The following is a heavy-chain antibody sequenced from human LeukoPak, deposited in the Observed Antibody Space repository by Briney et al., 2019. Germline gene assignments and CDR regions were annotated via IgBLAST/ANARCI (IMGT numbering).Heavy chain of an antibody. CDR2: IYYSGST. CDR1: GGSISSSSYY. Sequence: SETLSLTCTVSGGSISSSSYYWGWIRQPPGKGLEWIGSIYYSGSTYYNPSLKSRVTISVDTSKNQFSLKLSSVTAADTAVYYCARDYLVRGVNDAFDIWGQGTMVTVSS. CDR3: ARDYLVRGVNDAFDI. D-gene: IGHD3-10*01. V-gene: IGHV4-39*07. J-gene: IGHJ3*02.